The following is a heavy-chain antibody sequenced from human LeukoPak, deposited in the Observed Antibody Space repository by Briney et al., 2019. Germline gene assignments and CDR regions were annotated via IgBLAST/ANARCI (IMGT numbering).Heavy chain of an antibody. CDR3: AKKRTPESSKFYVMDV. CDR2: ISGSSDNT. D-gene: IGHD1-1*01. CDR1: GFTFSSYA. V-gene: IGHV3-23*01. Sequence: PGGSLRLSCAASGFTFSSYAMSWVRQAPGKGLEWVSGISGSSDNTYYADSVKGRFTISRDNSKNTLYLQVNSLRAEDTAVYYRAKKRTPESSKFYVMDVWGQGTTVTVSS. J-gene: IGHJ6*02.